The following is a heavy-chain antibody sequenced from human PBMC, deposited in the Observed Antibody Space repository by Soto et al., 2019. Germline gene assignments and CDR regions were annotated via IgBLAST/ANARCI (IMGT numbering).Heavy chain of an antibody. CDR3: AREDYYDTGYYVV. CDR1: GRSMSGYY. Sequence: SETLSLTCTVSGRSMSGYYWSWIRQPAGERLEWIGRIYTSGTTDFNPSLKGRVTMSVDTSKNQFSLKLTSVTAADTALYYCAREDYYDTGYYVVWGQGSQVTV. D-gene: IGHD3-9*01. V-gene: IGHV4-4*07. J-gene: IGHJ4*02. CDR2: IYTSGTT.